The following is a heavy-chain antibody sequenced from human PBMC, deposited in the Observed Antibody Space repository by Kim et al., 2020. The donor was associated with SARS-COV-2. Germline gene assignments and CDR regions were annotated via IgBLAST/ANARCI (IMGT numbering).Heavy chain of an antibody. CDR2: ISSGGYTI. CDR3: AKDEGSGNYAIIDY. CDR1: GFTFSDYY. D-gene: IGHD3-10*01. J-gene: IGHJ4*02. V-gene: IGHV3-11*01. Sequence: GGSLRLSCAASGFTFSDYYMSWIRQAPGKGLEWVSYISSGGYTIFYADSVRGRFTISRDNAKNSLSLQMNTLRAEDTAVYYCAKDEGSGNYAIIDYWGQGTLVTVSP.